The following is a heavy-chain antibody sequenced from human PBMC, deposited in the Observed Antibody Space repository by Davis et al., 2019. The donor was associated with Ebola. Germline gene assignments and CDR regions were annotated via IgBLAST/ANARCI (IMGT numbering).Heavy chain of an antibody. CDR1: GFTFSSYG. Sequence: PGGSLRLSCAASGFTFSSYGMHWVRQAPGKGLEWVAVISYDGSNKYYADSVKGRFTVSRDNSKNSLFLQMDSLRTEDTALYYCARETALDNWFFDLWGRGTLVTVSS. D-gene: IGHD1-14*01. CDR2: ISYDGSNK. J-gene: IGHJ2*01. V-gene: IGHV3-30*03. CDR3: ARETALDNWFFDL.